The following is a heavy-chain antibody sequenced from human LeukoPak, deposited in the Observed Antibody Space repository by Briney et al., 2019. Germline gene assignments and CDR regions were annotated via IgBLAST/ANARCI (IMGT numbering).Heavy chain of an antibody. D-gene: IGHD2-21*01. CDR1: GGSISSSSWY. CDR2: IYYTGST. V-gene: IGHV4-39*01. Sequence: SETLSLTCTVSGGSISSSSWYWDWIRQPPGKGLEWIGTIYYTGSTYYNPSLKSRVTISVDTSKDQFSLKLSSVTAADTAVYYCARLYLGGECYSGYSDYWGQGTLVTVSS. CDR3: ARLYLGGECYSGYSDY. J-gene: IGHJ4*02.